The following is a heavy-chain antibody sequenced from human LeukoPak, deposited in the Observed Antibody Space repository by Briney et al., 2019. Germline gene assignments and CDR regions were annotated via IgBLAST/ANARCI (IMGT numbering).Heavy chain of an antibody. CDR1: GFTVSSNY. J-gene: IGHJ4*02. D-gene: IGHD6-13*01. CDR2: IYSGGSP. Sequence: GGSLRLSCAASGFTVSSNYMSWVRQAPGKGLEWVSVIYSGGSPHYADSVKGRFTISRDNSKNTLYLQMNSLRAEDTAVYYCAKAMKTYSSSWIYWGQGTLVTVSS. V-gene: IGHV3-66*01. CDR3: AKAMKTYSSSWIY.